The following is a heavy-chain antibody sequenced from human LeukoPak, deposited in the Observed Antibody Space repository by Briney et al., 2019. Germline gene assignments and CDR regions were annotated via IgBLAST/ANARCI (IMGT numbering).Heavy chain of an antibody. J-gene: IGHJ4*02. CDR1: GGSFSGYY. D-gene: IGHD6-13*01. CDR3: ARGGIAAAGL. Sequence: SETLSLTCAVYGGSFSGYYWSWIRQPPGKGLEWIGEINHSGSTNYNPSLKSRVTISVDTSKNQFSLKLSSVTAADTAVYYCARGGIAAAGLWGQGTLVTVSS. CDR2: INHSGST. V-gene: IGHV4-34*01.